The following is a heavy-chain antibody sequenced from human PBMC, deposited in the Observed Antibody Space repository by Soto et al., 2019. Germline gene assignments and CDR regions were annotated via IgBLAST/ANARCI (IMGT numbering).Heavy chain of an antibody. CDR1: GFTFSGNG. J-gene: IGHJ4*01. V-gene: IGHV3-33*01. Sequence: GGSLRLSCAASGFTFSGNGMHWVRQAPGKGLEWVALIWFDGTKKYYADSVKGRFTISRDNSMNTLYLQMSSLRAEDTAVYYCARLYGDYAIDYWGQGTLVTAPQ. CDR3: ARLYGDYAIDY. D-gene: IGHD4-17*01. CDR2: IWFDGTKK.